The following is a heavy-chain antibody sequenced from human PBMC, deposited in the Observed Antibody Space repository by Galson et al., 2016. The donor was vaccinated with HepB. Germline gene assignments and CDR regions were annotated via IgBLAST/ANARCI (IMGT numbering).Heavy chain of an antibody. V-gene: IGHV1-8*02. CDR3: ARVEYASSTGANRFDY. J-gene: IGHJ4*02. CDR2: MNPNSGNT. D-gene: IGHD6-6*01. CDR1: GYTFTSYD. Sequence: SVKVSCKASGYTFTSYDIHWVRQATGQGLEWMGWMNPNSGNTGYAQKFQGRVTLTRSTSKSTVYMELSSLRSEDMAMYYCARVEYASSTGANRFDYRGQATLVTVSS.